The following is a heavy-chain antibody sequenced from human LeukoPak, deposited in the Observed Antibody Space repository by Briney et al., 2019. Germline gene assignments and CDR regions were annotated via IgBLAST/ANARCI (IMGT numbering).Heavy chain of an antibody. D-gene: IGHD3-9*01. J-gene: IGHJ6*02. CDR2: IIPIFGTA. V-gene: IGHV1-69*13. CDR3: AREPLVIHTEKNYYYYGMDV. CDR1: GGTFISYA. Sequence: ASVKVSCKASGGTFISYAISWVRQAPGQGLEWMGGIIPIFGTANYAQKFQGRVTITADESTSTAYMELSSLRSEDTAVYYCAREPLVIHTEKNYYYYGMDVWGQGTTVTVSS.